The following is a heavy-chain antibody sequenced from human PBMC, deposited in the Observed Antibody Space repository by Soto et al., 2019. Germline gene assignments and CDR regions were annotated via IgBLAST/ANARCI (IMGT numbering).Heavy chain of an antibody. D-gene: IGHD3-22*01. Sequence: QLQLQESGPGLVKPSETLSLTCTVSGGSISSSSYYWGWIRQPPGKGLEWIGSIYYSGSTYYNPSLKSRVTISVDTSKNQFSLKLSSVTAADTAVYYCARHEAGLIGGSGYNAYFDYWGQGTLVTVSS. J-gene: IGHJ4*02. CDR3: ARHEAGLIGGSGYNAYFDY. V-gene: IGHV4-39*01. CDR2: IYYSGST. CDR1: GGSISSSSYY.